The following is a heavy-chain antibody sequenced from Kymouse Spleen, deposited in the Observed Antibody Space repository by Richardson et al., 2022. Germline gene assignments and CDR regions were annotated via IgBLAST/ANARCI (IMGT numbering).Heavy chain of an antibody. D-gene: IGHD3-22*01. J-gene: IGHJ4*02. CDR1: GGSFSGYY. CDR3: ARGADYYDSTPLDY. Sequence: QVQLQQWGAGLLKPSETLSLTCAVYGGSFSGYYWSWIRQPPGKGLEWIGEINHSGSTNYNPSLKSRVTISVDTSKNQFSLKLSSVTAADTAVYYCARGADYYDSTPLDYWGQGTLVTVSS. V-gene: IGHV4-34*01. CDR2: INHSGST.